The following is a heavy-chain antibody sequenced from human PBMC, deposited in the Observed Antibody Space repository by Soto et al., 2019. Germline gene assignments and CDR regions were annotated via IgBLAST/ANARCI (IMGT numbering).Heavy chain of an antibody. J-gene: IGHJ6*02. CDR3: AREVHYYDSSGPSTSYGMDV. D-gene: IGHD3-22*01. CDR2: IIPIFGTA. CDR1: GGTFSSYA. Sequence: SVKVSCKASGGTFSSYAISWVRQAPGQGLEWMGGIIPIFGTANYAQEFQGRVTITADESTSTAYMELSSLRSEDTAVYYCAREVHYYDSSGPSTSYGMDVWGQGTTVTVSS. V-gene: IGHV1-69*13.